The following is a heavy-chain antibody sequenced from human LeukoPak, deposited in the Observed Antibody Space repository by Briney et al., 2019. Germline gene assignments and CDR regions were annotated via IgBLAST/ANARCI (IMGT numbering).Heavy chain of an antibody. J-gene: IGHJ4*02. CDR2: INHSGST. CDR3: ATPPTVTRNC. CDR1: GGSFSGYY. V-gene: IGHV4-34*01. Sequence: SETLSLTCAVYGGSFSGYYWSWIRQPPGKGLEWIGEINHSGSTNYNPSLKSRVTISVDTSKNQFSLKLSSVAAADTAVYYCATPPTVTRNCWGQGTLVTVSS. D-gene: IGHD4-17*01.